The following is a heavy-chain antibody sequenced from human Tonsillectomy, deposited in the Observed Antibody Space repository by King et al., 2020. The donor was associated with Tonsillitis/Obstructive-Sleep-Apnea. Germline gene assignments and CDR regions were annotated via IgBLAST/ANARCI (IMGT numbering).Heavy chain of an antibody. CDR3: ARGLRYFDVSAFDI. J-gene: IGHJ3*02. CDR1: GGTFSSYA. CDR2: IIPIFGTA. D-gene: IGHD3-9*01. V-gene: IGHV1-69*01. Sequence: QLVQSGAEVKKPGSSVKVSCKASGGTFSSYAIRWVRQAPGQGLEWMGGIIPIFGTANYAQKVQGRVTITADESTSTAYMELSSLRSEDTAVYYCARGLRYFDVSAFDIWGQGTMVTVSS.